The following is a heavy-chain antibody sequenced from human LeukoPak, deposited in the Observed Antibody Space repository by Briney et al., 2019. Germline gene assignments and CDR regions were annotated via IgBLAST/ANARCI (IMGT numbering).Heavy chain of an antibody. D-gene: IGHD6-19*01. CDR1: EYTLNEMA. CDR2: FDPDLSEI. Sequence: PKASMKVSCKVFEYTLNEMAMHWVRQSPGEGLEWMGGFDPDLSEIVYAQKFQGRVTMTEDTSTNTAYMELSSLRSDDTAVYYCGRQIRAGAFDIWGQGTIVTVSS. V-gene: IGHV1-24*01. CDR3: GRQIRAGAFDI. J-gene: IGHJ3*02.